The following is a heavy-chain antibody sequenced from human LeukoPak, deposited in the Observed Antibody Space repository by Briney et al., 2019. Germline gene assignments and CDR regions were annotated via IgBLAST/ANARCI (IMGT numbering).Heavy chain of an antibody. D-gene: IGHD1-26*01. CDR1: GDSISSYY. V-gene: IGHV4-59*01. CDR3: ARDRGSYYGRDYFDY. CDR2: IYFSGTT. Sequence: SETLSLTCTVSGDSISSYYWSWMRQPPGKGLEWIGYIYFSGTTYYNPSLKSRVTISIDTSKNQFFLKMDSVTAADTAVYYCARDRGSYYGRDYFDYWGQGTLVTVSS. J-gene: IGHJ4*02.